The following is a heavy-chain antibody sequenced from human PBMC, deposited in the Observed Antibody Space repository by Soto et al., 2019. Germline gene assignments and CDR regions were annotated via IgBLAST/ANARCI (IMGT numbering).Heavy chain of an antibody. J-gene: IGHJ4*02. CDR2: IYPGDSDT. CDR3: ASGYYDSSGYYYFDY. CDR1: GYSFTSYW. Sequence: PGESLKISCKGSGYSFTSYWIGWVRQMPGKGLEWMGIIYPGDSDTRYSPSFQGQVTISADKSISTAYLQWSSLKASDTAMYYCASGYYDSSGYYYFDYWGQGTLVTVSS. D-gene: IGHD3-22*01. V-gene: IGHV5-51*01.